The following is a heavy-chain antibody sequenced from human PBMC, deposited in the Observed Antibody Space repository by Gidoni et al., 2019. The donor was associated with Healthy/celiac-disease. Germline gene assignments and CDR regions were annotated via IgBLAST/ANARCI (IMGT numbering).Heavy chain of an antibody. J-gene: IGHJ3*02. V-gene: IGHV4-30-2*01. Sequence: QLQLQESGSGLVKPSQTLSLTCAVSGGSSSRGGYSWSWIRQPPGKGLEWIGYSYHSGSTYYNPSLKSRVTISVDRSKNQFSLKLSSVTAADTAVYYCARGGDYVHLPFDIWVQGTMVTVSS. CDR3: ARGGDYVHLPFDI. CDR1: GGSSSRGGYS. CDR2: SYHSGST. D-gene: IGHD4-17*01.